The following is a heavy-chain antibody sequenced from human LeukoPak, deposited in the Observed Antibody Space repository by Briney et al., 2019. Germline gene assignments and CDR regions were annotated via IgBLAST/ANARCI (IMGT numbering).Heavy chain of an antibody. CDR3: ARDRERGYSYGDYYMDV. CDR1: GYTFTGYY. J-gene: IGHJ6*03. V-gene: IGHV1-2*06. Sequence: ASVKVSCKASGYTFTGYYMHWVRQAPGQGLEWMGRINPNSGGTNYAQKFQGRVTMTRDASISTAYMELSRLRPDDTAVYYCARDRERGYSYGDYYMDVWGKGTTVTVSS. CDR2: INPNSGGT. D-gene: IGHD5-18*01.